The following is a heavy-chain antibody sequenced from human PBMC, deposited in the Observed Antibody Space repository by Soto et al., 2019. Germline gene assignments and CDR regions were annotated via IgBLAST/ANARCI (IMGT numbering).Heavy chain of an antibody. CDR1: GFSPSTTGMC. V-gene: IGHV2-70*01. CDR3: SRAVGGFTYGYPDY. CDR2: IDWADDK. D-gene: IGHD5-18*01. J-gene: IGHJ4*02. Sequence: SGPTLVNPTQTLTLTCTFSGFSPSTTGMCVSWIRQPPGKALEWLALIDWADDKYYSTSLKTRLTISKNTSKNQVVLTMTNVEPVDTATYFCSRAVGGFTYGYPDYWGQ.